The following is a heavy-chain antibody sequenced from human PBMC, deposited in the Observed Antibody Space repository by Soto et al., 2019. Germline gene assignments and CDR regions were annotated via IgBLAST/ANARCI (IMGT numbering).Heavy chain of an antibody. D-gene: IGHD5-18*01. V-gene: IGHV1-24*01. CDR2: FDPEDGET. J-gene: IGHJ4*02. CDR1: GYTLTELS. CDR3: ATYIYSYGYPFDY. Sequence: ASVKVSCKVSGYTLTELSMHWVRQAPGKGLEWMGGFDPEDGETIYAQKFQGRVTMTEDTSTDTAYMELSSLRSEDAAVYYCATYIYSYGYPFDYWGQGTLVTVSS.